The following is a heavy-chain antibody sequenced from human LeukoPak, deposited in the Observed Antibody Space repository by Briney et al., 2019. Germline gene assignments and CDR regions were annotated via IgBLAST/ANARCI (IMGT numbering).Heavy chain of an antibody. V-gene: IGHV4-59*01. J-gene: IGHJ4*02. Sequence: NPSETLSLTCTVSGDSISSYFWSWIRQPPGKGLEWIGYIYYSGSTNHNPSLKSRVTISIDTSKNQFSLILNSVTAADTAVYYCARVSQPYSKIDYWGQGTLVTVSS. CDR3: ARVSQPYSKIDY. CDR2: IYYSGST. D-gene: IGHD6-13*01. CDR1: GDSISSYF.